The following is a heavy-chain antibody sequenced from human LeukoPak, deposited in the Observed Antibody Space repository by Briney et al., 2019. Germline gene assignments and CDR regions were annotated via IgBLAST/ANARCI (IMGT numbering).Heavy chain of an antibody. V-gene: IGHV3-23*01. CDR1: GFTFSSYA. J-gene: IGHJ4*02. CDR2: ISGSGGST. Sequence: PGGSLRLSCAASGFTFSSYAMSWVRQAPGKGLEWVSAISGSGGSTYYADSVKGRFTISRDNSKNTLYLQMNSLRAEDTAVYYCAKRAAGITIFGAHYFDYWGQGTLVTVSS. D-gene: IGHD3-3*01. CDR3: AKRAAGITIFGAHYFDY.